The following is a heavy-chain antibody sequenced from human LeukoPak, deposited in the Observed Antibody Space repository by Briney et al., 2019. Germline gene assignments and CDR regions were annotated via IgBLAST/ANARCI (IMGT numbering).Heavy chain of an antibody. CDR3: ARDSTSFFDNWGHSSYYLDV. D-gene: IGHD7-27*01. J-gene: IGHJ6*03. Sequence: PGGSLRLSCAASGFTFSSYWMSWVRQAPGKGLEWVANIKHGGREKYFVDSVKDRFTISRDNARDSLYLQLNSLRAEDTAVYYCARDSTSFFDNWGHSSYYLDVWGKGTTVTVS. CDR2: IKHGGREK. V-gene: IGHV3-7*01. CDR1: GFTFSSYW.